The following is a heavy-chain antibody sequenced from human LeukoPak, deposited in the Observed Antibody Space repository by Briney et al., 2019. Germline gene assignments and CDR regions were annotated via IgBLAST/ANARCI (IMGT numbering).Heavy chain of an antibody. CDR3: AREPRDGDCKFDY. CDR1: GFTFSSYA. CDR2: ISYDGSNK. V-gene: IGHV3-30*04. Sequence: GGSLRLSCAASGFTFSSYAMHWVRQAPGKGLEWVAVISYDGSNKYYADSVKGRFTISRDNSKNTLYLQMNSLRAEDTAVYYCAREPRDGDCKFDYWGQGTLVTVSS. J-gene: IGHJ4*02. D-gene: IGHD2-21*02.